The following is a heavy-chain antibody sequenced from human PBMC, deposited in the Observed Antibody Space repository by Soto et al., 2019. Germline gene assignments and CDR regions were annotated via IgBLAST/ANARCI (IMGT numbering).Heavy chain of an antibody. J-gene: IGHJ4*02. Sequence: QVQLVESGGGVVQPGGSLRLSCAASGFTLSSYAMYWVRQVPGKGLEWVGVISHDGNNRYYRDSVKGRFTISRDSSENTLFLEMNSLRAEDTAVYYCARGGRIRASGWFDYWGQGTLVTVSS. CDR2: ISHDGNNR. CDR3: ARGGRIRASGWFDY. V-gene: IGHV3-30-3*01. D-gene: IGHD6-19*01. CDR1: GFTLSSYA.